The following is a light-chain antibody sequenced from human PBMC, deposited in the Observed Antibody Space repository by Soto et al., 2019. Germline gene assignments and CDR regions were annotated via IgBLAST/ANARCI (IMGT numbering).Light chain of an antibody. CDR3: TSYVGGNNHYV. CDR1: SSDVGGYNY. CDR2: EVS. J-gene: IGLJ1*01. Sequence: QSVLTQPPSASGSPGQSVTISCTGTSSDVGGYNYVSCYQQHPGKAPKVVIYEVSKRPSGVPDRFSGSKSGNTASLTVSGLQAEDEADYYCTSYVGGNNHYVFGTG. V-gene: IGLV2-8*01.